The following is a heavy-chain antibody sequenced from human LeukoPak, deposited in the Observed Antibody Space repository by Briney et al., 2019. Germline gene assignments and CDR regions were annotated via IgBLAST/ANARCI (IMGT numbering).Heavy chain of an antibody. Sequence: GGSLRLSCAASGFTVSSNYMSWVRKAPGKGLEWVSIFYSGGSTFYGASVQGRFTLSRDNSKNTLYLQMNSLRAEDTAVYYCAREPRGAVAVDYWGQGTLVTVSS. CDR3: AREPRGAVAVDY. D-gene: IGHD4-23*01. CDR2: FYSGGST. V-gene: IGHV3-53*05. J-gene: IGHJ4*02. CDR1: GFTVSSNY.